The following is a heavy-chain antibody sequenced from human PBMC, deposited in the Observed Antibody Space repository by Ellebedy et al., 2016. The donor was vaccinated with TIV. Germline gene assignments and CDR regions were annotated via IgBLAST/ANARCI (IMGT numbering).Heavy chain of an antibody. D-gene: IGHD2-15*01. CDR1: GYTFTSYG. CDR3: AREVVAATGNYYYYGMDV. Sequence: ASVKVSXXASGYTFTSYGISWVRQAPGQGLEWMGWISAYNGNTNYAQKLQGRVTMTTDTSTSTAYMELSSLRSEDTAVYYCAREVVAATGNYYYYGMDVWGQGTTVTVSS. CDR2: ISAYNGNT. V-gene: IGHV1-18*01. J-gene: IGHJ6*02.